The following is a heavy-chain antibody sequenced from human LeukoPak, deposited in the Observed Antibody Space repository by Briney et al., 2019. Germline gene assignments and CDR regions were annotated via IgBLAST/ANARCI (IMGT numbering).Heavy chain of an antibody. CDR1: GGSISSSSYY. CDR2: IYYSGST. V-gene: IGHV4-39*01. D-gene: IGHD6-19*01. J-gene: IGHJ5*02. CDR3: ARWWEQWLVRGVWFDP. Sequence: SETLSLTCTVSGGSISSSSYYWGWIRQPPGKGLEWIGSIYYSGSTYYNPSLKSRVTISVDTSKNQFSLKLSSVTAADTAVYYCARWWEQWLVRGVWFDPWGQGTLVTVSS.